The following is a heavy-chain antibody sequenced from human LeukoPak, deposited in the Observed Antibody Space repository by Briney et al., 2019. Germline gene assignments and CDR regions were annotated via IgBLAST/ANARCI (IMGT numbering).Heavy chain of an antibody. D-gene: IGHD1-1*01. CDR2: IIPILGIA. CDR3: ARGGDNYMDF. V-gene: IGHV1-69*04. Sequence: VASVKVSCKASGGTFSSYAISWVRQAPGQGLEWMGRIIPILGIANYAQKFQGRVTITADKSTSTAYMELRSLRSDDTAAYYCARGGDNYMDFWGQGTLVTISS. J-gene: IGHJ4*02. CDR1: GGTFSSYA.